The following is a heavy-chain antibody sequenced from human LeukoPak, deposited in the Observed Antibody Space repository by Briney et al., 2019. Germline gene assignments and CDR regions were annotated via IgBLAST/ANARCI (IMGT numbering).Heavy chain of an antibody. CDR2: ISGSGGST. D-gene: IGHD5-12*01. Sequence: PGGSLRLSCAASGFTFSSYAMSWVRQAPGKGLEWVSAISGSGGSTYYADSVKGRFTISRDNSKNTLYPQMNSLRADDTAVYYCAKDMEDIVATDRVDYWGQGTLVTVSS. V-gene: IGHV3-23*01. CDR1: GFTFSSYA. J-gene: IGHJ4*02. CDR3: AKDMEDIVATDRVDY.